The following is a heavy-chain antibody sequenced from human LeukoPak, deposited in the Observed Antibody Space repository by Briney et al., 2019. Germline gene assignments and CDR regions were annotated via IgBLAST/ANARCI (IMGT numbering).Heavy chain of an antibody. CDR2: VNPKNGAT. CDR3: ARPTHRLTVTTAIDY. J-gene: IGHJ4*02. Sequence: ASVKVSCKPSGYTFTGFYLHWVRQAPGQGRQWMGWVNPKNGATKYSQTFRGRVTMTRDTSIDTAYMELSSLTSDDTAIYYCARPTHRLTVTTAIDYWGQGTLVTVSS. CDR1: GYTFTGFY. V-gene: IGHV1-2*02. D-gene: IGHD4-17*01.